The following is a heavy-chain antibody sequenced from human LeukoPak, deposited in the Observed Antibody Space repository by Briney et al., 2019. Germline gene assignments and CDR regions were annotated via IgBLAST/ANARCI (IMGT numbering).Heavy chain of an antibody. J-gene: IGHJ4*02. CDR3: ARVQGKNYRDY. CDR1: GFTFSNYW. D-gene: IGHD1-7*01. V-gene: IGHV3-7*01. Sequence: GGSLRLSCAASGFTFSNYWLTWVRQAPGQGLERVANIKQDGSEKHYVDSVKGRFTISRDNAKNSLYLQMNSLRAEDTAVYYCARVQGKNYRDYWGQGTLVSVSS. CDR2: IKQDGSEK.